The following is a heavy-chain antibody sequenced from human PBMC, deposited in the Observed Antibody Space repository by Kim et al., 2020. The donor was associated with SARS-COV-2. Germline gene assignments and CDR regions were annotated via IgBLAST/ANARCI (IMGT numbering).Heavy chain of an antibody. CDR2: IWYDGSNK. Sequence: GGSLRLSCAASGFTFSSYGMHWVRQAPGKGLEWVEVIWYDGSNKYYADSVKGRFTISRDNSKNTLYLQMNSLRAEDTAVYYCAREDYYYDSSGYPPPFDYWGQGTLVTVSS. CDR1: GFTFSSYG. CDR3: AREDYYYDSSGYPPPFDY. D-gene: IGHD3-22*01. V-gene: IGHV3-33*01. J-gene: IGHJ4*02.